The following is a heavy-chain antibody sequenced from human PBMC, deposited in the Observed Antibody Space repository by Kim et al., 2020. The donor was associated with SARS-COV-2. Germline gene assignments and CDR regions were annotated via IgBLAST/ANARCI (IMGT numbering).Heavy chain of an antibody. CDR1: GGSFSGYY. D-gene: IGHD6-13*01. CDR2: INHSGST. J-gene: IGHJ5*02. CDR3: ARGTIVRSWSGAHNWFDP. V-gene: IGHV4-34*01. Sequence: SETLSLTCAVYGGSFSGYYWSWIRQPPGKGLEWIGEINHSGSTNYNPSLKSRVTISVDTSKNQFSLKLSSVTAADTAVYYCARGTIVRSWSGAHNWFDP.